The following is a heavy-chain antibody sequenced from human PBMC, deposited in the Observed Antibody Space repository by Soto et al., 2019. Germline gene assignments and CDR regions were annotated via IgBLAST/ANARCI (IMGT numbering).Heavy chain of an antibody. CDR2: IIPIFGTA. CDR3: ARDIGYHLLYNWFDP. V-gene: IGHV1-69*01. Sequence: VKVASKASGGPLTSYAISWVRQAPGQGLEWMGGIIPIFGTANYAQNFQGRVTITADESTSTAYMELSSPRSEDTAVYYCARDIGYHLLYNWFDPWAQGTLVTVSS. J-gene: IGHJ5*02. D-gene: IGHD2-2*02. CDR1: GGPLTSYA.